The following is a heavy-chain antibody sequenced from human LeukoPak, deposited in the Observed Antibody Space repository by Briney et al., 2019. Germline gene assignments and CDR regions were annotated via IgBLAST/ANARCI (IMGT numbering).Heavy chain of an antibody. CDR2: INSDGGGA. D-gene: IGHD2-21*01. Sequence: GGSLRLSCVASGFTFSNYYMHWVRQGPGKGLVWVSRINSDGGGADYADSVKGRFTISRDNARNTLFLQMNSLRVEDTAVYYCARDLQGLGGDWGQGTLVTVSS. CDR1: GFTFSNYY. V-gene: IGHV3-74*01. J-gene: IGHJ4*02. CDR3: ARDLQGLGGD.